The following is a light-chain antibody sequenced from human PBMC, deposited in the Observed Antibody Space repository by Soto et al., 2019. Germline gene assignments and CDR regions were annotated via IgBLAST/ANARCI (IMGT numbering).Light chain of an antibody. CDR3: QSYDNTNVV. CDR2: ENS. CDR1: SGNIASSY. J-gene: IGLJ2*01. Sequence: NFMLTQPHSVSESPGKTVTISCSRSSGNIASSYVQWYQQRPGSPPTTVIYENSQRPSGVPDRFSACIDSSSKSASLTISGLKTEDEADYYCQSYDNTNVVFGGGTKLTVL. V-gene: IGLV6-57*04.